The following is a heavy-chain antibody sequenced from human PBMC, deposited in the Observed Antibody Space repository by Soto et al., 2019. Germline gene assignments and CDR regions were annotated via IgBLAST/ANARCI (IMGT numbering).Heavy chain of an antibody. CDR2: IDPSDSQT. V-gene: IGHV5-10-1*01. Sequence: PGESLKISCKGSGYSFAGYWITWVRQKPGKGLEWMGRIDPSDSQTYYSPSFRGHVTISATKSITTVFLQWSSLRASDTAMYYCARQIYDSDTGPNFQYYFDSWGQGTPLIVSS. CDR1: GYSFAGYW. CDR3: ARQIYDSDTGPNFQYYFDS. D-gene: IGHD3-22*01. J-gene: IGHJ4*02.